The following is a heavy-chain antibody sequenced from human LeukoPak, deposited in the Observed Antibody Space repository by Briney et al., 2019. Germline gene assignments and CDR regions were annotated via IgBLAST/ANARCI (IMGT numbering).Heavy chain of an antibody. D-gene: IGHD6-6*01. V-gene: IGHV1-69*13. CDR2: IIPIFGTA. J-gene: IGHJ3*02. CDR3: ARVKYSSSSDDAFDI. Sequence: SVKVSCKASGGTFSSYAIRWVRQAPGQGLEWMGGIIPIFGTANYAQKFQGRVTITADESTSTAYMELRSVRSEDTAVYYCARVKYSSSSDDAFDIWGQGTMVTVSS. CDR1: GGTFSSYA.